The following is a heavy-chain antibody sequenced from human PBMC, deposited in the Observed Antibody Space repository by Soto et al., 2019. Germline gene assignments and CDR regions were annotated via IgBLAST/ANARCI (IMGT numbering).Heavy chain of an antibody. Sequence: QEQLVQSGAEVKKPGSSVKVSCKASGGIFNKFAISWSRQAPGQGLEWMGTITAVFGTTTYAPKFQGRVSITANKSTPTDYMDLSSLRSEDTAVYYCARGPYYYECTFAHWGQGTLVTVS. CDR1: GGIFNKFA. CDR3: ARGPYYYECTFAH. V-gene: IGHV1-69*06. D-gene: IGHD3-22*01. CDR2: ITAVFGTT. J-gene: IGHJ4*02.